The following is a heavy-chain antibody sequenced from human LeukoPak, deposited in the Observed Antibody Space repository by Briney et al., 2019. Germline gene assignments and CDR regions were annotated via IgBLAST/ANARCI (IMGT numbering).Heavy chain of an antibody. D-gene: IGHD3-10*01. CDR2: VYYIGTT. CDR3: ARLSDRNPQHWFDP. Sequence: PSETLSLTCAVSGASISNNKYFWAWIRQPPGKGLEGFGTVYYIGTTFYNPSLKSRLTLSVDTSKNQFSLKLGSVTAADTSVYYCARLSDRNPQHWFDPWGQGILVTVSS. CDR1: GASISNNKYF. J-gene: IGHJ5*02. V-gene: IGHV4-39*01.